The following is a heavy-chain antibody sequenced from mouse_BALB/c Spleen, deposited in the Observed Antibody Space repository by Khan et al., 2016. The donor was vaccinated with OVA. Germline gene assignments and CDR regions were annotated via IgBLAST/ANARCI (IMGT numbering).Heavy chain of an antibody. D-gene: IGHD2-14*01. CDR1: GFSLSRYN. CDR3: ARAYSRYDGYYAMDY. V-gene: IGHV2-6-4*01. CDR2: IWGGGGT. J-gene: IGHJ4*01. Sequence: QVQLKESGPGLVAPSQSLSITCTVSGFSLSRYNIHWVRQPPGKGLEWLGMIWGGGGTDYNSTLKSRLSISKDNSKSQVFLKMNSFQTADSATYYCARAYSRYDGYYAMDYWGQGTSVTVSS.